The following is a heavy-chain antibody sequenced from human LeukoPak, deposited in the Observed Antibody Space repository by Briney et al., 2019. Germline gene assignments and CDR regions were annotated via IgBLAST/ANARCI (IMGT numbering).Heavy chain of an antibody. CDR2: IYYSGST. D-gene: IGHD3-16*01. CDR1: GGSIRSYY. J-gene: IGHJ6*03. Sequence: PSETLSLTCTVSGGSIRSYYWNWIRQPPGKALEWIGYIYYSGSTNYNPSLKSRVTMSVDTSKNQFSLNLNSVTAADTAVYYCARAGPGGGYYYYMDVWGKGTTVTVSS. V-gene: IGHV4-59*01. CDR3: ARAGPGGGYYYYMDV.